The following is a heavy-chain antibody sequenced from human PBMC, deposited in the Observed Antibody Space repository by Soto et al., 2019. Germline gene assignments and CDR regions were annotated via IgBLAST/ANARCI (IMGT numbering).Heavy chain of an antibody. J-gene: IGHJ2*01. CDR2: IIHIFGTA. Sequence: QVQLVQSGAEVKKPGSSVTVSCKASGGTFSSSTISWVRQAPGQGPEWMGGIIHIFGTANYAQKFQGRVTITADESTSTAYMELSSLSSEDTAVYYCARGNHRWRQLWYFDLWGRGTLVTVSS. D-gene: IGHD5-12*01. CDR1: GGTFSSST. V-gene: IGHV1-69*12. CDR3: ARGNHRWRQLWYFDL.